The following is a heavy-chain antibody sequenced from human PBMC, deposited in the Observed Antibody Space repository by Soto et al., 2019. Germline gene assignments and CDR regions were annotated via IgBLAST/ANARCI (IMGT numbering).Heavy chain of an antibody. CDR1: GGSIISRSSDY. V-gene: IGHV4-39*01. CDR3: ARKRRWRGDFDY. Sequence: SETLSLTCTVSGGSIISRSSDYWDWISQPPGRGLEWIGTIYYGGTTYYNPSLKSRVTLSVDTSKNQFSLKLTSLTAADTAVYFCARKRRWRGDFDYWGQGTLVTVSS. D-gene: IGHD3-3*01. J-gene: IGHJ4*02. CDR2: IYYGGTT.